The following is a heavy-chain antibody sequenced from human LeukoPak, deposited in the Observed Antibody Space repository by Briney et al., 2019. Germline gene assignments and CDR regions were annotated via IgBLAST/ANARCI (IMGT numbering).Heavy chain of an antibody. V-gene: IGHV4-31*03. CDR3: ARVGYDLYFDY. J-gene: IGHJ4*02. CDR1: GGSISSGGYY. D-gene: IGHD3-3*01. CDR2: IYYSGST. Sequence: SETLSPTCTVSGGSISSGGYYWSWIRQHPGKGLEWIGYIYYSGSTYYNPSLKSRVTISVDTSKNQFSLKLSSVTAADTAVYYCARVGYDLYFDYWGQGTLVTVSS.